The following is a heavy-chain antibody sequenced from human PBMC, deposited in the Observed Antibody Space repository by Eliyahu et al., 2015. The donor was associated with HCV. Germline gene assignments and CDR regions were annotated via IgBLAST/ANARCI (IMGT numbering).Heavy chain of an antibody. CDR3: ARGYCTNGVCAYGMDV. J-gene: IGHJ6*02. V-gene: IGHV3-64*01. CDR1: GFXFSSYA. Sequence: EVQLVXSGGGLVQPGGSLRLSCXASGFXFSSYAMHWVRQAPGKGLEYVSAIRSNGGSTYYANSVKGRFTISRDNSKNTLYLQMGSLRAEDMAVYYCARGYCTNGVCAYGMDVWGQGTTVTVSS. D-gene: IGHD2-8*01. CDR2: IRSNGGST.